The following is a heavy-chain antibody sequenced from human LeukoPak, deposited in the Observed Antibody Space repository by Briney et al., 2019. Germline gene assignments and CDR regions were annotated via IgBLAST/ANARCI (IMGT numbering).Heavy chain of an antibody. V-gene: IGHV3-21*01. CDR2: ISGSGGST. Sequence: GGSLRLSCAASGFTFSSYSMNWVRQAPGKGLEWVSAISGSGGSTYYADSVRGRFTISRDNAKNSLYLQMNSLRAEDTAVYSCARGADGVSSNSRGWFDPWGQGTLVTVSS. J-gene: IGHJ5*02. CDR3: ARGADGVSSNSRGWFDP. CDR1: GFTFSSYS. D-gene: IGHD2-15*01.